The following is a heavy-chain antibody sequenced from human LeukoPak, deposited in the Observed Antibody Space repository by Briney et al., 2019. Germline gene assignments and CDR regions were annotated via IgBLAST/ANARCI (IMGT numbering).Heavy chain of an antibody. D-gene: IGHD6-19*01. Sequence: GGSPRLSCAASGFTFSSYAMHWVRQAPGKGLEWVAVISYDGSNKYYADSVKGRFTISRGNSKNTLYLQMNSLRAEDTAVYYCARDPAHSGWYAYYFDYWGQGTLVTVSS. CDR1: GFTFSSYA. CDR3: ARDPAHSGWYAYYFDY. J-gene: IGHJ4*02. V-gene: IGHV3-30-3*01. CDR2: ISYDGSNK.